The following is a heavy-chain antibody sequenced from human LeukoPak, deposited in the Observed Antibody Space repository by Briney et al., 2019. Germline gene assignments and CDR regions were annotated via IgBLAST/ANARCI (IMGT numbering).Heavy chain of an antibody. D-gene: IGHD1-7*01. V-gene: IGHV3-21*01. CDR2: IGSSSSYI. J-gene: IGHJ5*02. CDR3: AREAITGTFGFDP. Sequence: GGSLRLSCAASRFTFSSYSMNWVRQAPGKGLEWVSSIGSSSSYIYYADSVKGRFTISRDNAKNSLYLQMNSLRAEDTAVYYCAREAITGTFGFDPWGQGTLVTVSS. CDR1: RFTFSSYS.